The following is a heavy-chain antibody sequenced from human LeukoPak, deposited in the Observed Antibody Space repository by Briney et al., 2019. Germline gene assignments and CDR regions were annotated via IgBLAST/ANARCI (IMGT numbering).Heavy chain of an antibody. CDR3: ARALRAAHRPVYTYYYMDV. V-gene: IGHV3-23*01. CDR1: EPTFNNYA. J-gene: IGHJ6*03. D-gene: IGHD5/OR15-5a*01. CDR2: ISGSGDTT. Sequence: SGGSLRLSCAASEPTFNNYAMTWVRQAPGKGLEWVSTISGSGDTTYYADSVTGRFTISRDNSKRTVFLQMNSLRADDTAVYYCARALRAAHRPVYTYYYMDVWGKGTPVTVSS.